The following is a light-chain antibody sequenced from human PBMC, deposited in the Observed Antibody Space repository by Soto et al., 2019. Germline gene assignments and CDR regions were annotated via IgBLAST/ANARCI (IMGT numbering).Light chain of an antibody. CDR2: DAS. CDR1: QSVSSY. CDR3: QQRSNWPPYT. J-gene: IGKJ2*01. V-gene: IGKV3-11*01. Sequence: EIVLTQSPATLSLSPGERATLSCRASQSVSSYLAWYQQKPGQAPRLLIYDASNRATGIPARFSGSGSGTDFTLTLSGLEPEDFAVYYCQQRSNWPPYTFGQGTKLEIK.